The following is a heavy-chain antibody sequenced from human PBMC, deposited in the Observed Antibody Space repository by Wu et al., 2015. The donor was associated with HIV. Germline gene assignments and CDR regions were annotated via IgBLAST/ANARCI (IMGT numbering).Heavy chain of an antibody. CDR1: GYTFTSYD. Sequence: QVQLVQSGAEVKKPGASVKVSCKASGYTFTSYDINWVRQATGQGLEWMGWMNPNSGNTGYAQKFQGRVTMTRNTSISTAYMELSSLRSEDTAVYYCARDRRVYYYGGNSGGSRVWFDPWADGTRRRPSPQ. V-gene: IGHV1-8*01. J-gene: IGHJ5*02. CDR2: MNPNSGNT. D-gene: IGHD4-23*01. CDR3: ARDRRVYYYGGNSGGSRVWFDP.